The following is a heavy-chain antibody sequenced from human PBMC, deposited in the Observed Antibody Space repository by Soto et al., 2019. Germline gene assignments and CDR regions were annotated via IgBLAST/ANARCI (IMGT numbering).Heavy chain of an antibody. CDR2: INHSGST. Sequence: SETLSLTCAVYGGSFSGYYWSWIRQPPGKGLEWIGEINHSGSTNYNPSLKSRVTISVDTSKNQFSLKLSSVTAADTAVYYCARGGGVAGTWGYYYYGMDVWGQGTTVTVSS. V-gene: IGHV4-34*01. CDR3: ARGGGVAGTWGYYYYGMDV. J-gene: IGHJ6*02. CDR1: GGSFSGYY. D-gene: IGHD6-19*01.